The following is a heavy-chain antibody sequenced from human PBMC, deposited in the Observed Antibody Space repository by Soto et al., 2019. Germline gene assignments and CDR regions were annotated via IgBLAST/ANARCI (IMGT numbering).Heavy chain of an antibody. D-gene: IGHD6-13*01. CDR3: ARHRIAAALPNWYFDL. CDR1: GGSISSSSYY. J-gene: IGHJ2*01. CDR2: IYYSGST. V-gene: IGHV4-39*01. Sequence: QLQLQESGPGLVKPSETLSLTCTVSGGSISSSSYYWGWIRQPPGKGLEWIGSIYYSGSTYYNPSLKSRVTISVDTSKNQFSLKLSSVTAADTAVYYCARHRIAAALPNWYFDLWGRGTLVTVSS.